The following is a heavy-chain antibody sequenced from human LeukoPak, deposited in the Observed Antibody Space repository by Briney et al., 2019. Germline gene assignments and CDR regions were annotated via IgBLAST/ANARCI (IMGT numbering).Heavy chain of an antibody. CDR3: ARRPAIGITMVRGVPGADAFDI. Sequence: SETLSLTCTVSGGSISSYYWSWIRQPPGKGLEWIGYIYYSGNTNYNPSLKSRVTISVDTSKNQFSLKLSSVTAADTAVYYCARRPAIGITMVRGVPGADAFDIWGQGTMVTVSS. CDR1: GGSISSYY. CDR2: IYYSGNT. V-gene: IGHV4-59*08. J-gene: IGHJ3*02. D-gene: IGHD3-10*01.